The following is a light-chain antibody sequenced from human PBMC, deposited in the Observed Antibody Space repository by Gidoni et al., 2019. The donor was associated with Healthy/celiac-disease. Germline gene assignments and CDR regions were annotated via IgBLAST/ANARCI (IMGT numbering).Light chain of an antibody. CDR1: QSVISSY. J-gene: IGKJ4*01. CDR3: QQYGSSPPLT. CDR2: GAS. V-gene: IGKV3-20*01. Sequence: EIVLTQSAGTLSLSPVERATLSCRASQSVISSYLAWYQQKPGQAPRLLIYGASSRATGNPDRFSGSGSGTDFTLTISRLEPEDFAVYYCQQYGSSPPLTFGGGTKVEIK.